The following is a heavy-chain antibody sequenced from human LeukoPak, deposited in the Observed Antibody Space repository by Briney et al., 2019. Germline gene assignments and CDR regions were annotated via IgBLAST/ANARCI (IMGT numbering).Heavy chain of an antibody. CDR2: IGRSGITI. CDR1: GFTFSSYA. D-gene: IGHD1-7*01. V-gene: IGHV3-48*04. Sequence: QSGGSLRLSCAASGFTFSSYAMSWVRQAPGKGLEWVSYIGRSGITIYYADSVKGRFTVSRDNAKNSLYLQVNSLRAEDTAVYFCARGSRKDGTMDFDYWGQGTLVTVSS. J-gene: IGHJ4*02. CDR3: ARGSRKDGTMDFDY.